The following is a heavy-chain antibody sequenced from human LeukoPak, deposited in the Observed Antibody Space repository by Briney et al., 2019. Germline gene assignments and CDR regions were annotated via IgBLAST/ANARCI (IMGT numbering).Heavy chain of an antibody. CDR2: IYHSGST. J-gene: IGHJ4*02. D-gene: IGHD6-13*01. V-gene: IGHV4-4*02. CDR1: GGSISSRNW. Sequence: SGTLSLTCAVSGGSISSRNWWSWVRQPPGKGLEWIGEIYHSGSTNYNPPLKSRVTISVDTSKNQFSLKLSSVTAADTAVYYCARVGQLAFDYWGQGTLVTVSS. CDR3: ARVGQLAFDY.